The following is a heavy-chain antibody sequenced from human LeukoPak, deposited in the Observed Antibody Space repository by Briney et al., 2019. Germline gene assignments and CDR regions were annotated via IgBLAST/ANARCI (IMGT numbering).Heavy chain of an antibody. CDR2: LTQFFRRT. Sequence: SVKVSCKASGGTFSSYAISWVRQAPGQGLEWMGGLTQFFRRTNYTQKFQDRLTITTDESSSTAYMELSDLRSDDTAIYYCATSESGRSRDWFAPWGQGTLVTVSS. V-gene: IGHV1-69*05. D-gene: IGHD3-10*01. CDR1: GGTFSSYA. CDR3: ATSESGRSRDWFAP. J-gene: IGHJ5*02.